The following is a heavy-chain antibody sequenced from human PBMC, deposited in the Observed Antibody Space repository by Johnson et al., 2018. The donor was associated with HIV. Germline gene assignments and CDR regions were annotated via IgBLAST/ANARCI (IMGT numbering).Heavy chain of an antibody. D-gene: IGHD2-21*02. CDR3: AKVRCGGDCLDAFDI. CDR2: ITSTGITV. CDR1: GFTFSDYY. Sequence: QVQLVESGGGVVRPGGSLRLSCAASGFTFSDYYMSWIRQAPGKGLEWVSYITSTGITVYYAASVKGRFTISRDNAKNSVYLQMNSLRTEDTAVYYCAKVRCGGDCLDAFDIWGQGTMVTVSS. V-gene: IGHV3-11*01. J-gene: IGHJ3*02.